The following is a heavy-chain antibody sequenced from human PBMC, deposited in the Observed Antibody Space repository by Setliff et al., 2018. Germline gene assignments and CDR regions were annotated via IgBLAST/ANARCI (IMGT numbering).Heavy chain of an antibody. CDR2: IYYSGST. V-gene: IGHV4-39*07. J-gene: IGHJ4*02. CDR1: GDSISSGNYY. CDR3: ARERMYYNFWSGYSDY. Sequence: PSETLSLTCSASGDSISSGNYYWGWIRQPPGKGLEWIGSIYYSGSTYYNPSLKSRVTISVDTSKNQFSLKLSSVTAADTAAYYCARERMYYNFWSGYSDYWGQGTLVTVSS. D-gene: IGHD3-3*01.